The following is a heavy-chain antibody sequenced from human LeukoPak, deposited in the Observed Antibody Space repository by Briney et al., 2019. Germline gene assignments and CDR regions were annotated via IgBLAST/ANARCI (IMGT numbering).Heavy chain of an antibody. Sequence: GGSLRLSCAASGFTFSDHYIDWVRQAPGKGLEWVARTRNKVNSYTTAYAASVTGRFTVSRDDPSNSVYLQMNSLKIEDTAVYYCARSMHGEGQRIIDFDYWGQGSLLTVSS. CDR1: GFTFSDHY. J-gene: IGHJ4*02. V-gene: IGHV3-72*01. CDR3: ARSMHGEGQRIIDFDY. CDR2: TRNKVNSYTT. D-gene: IGHD2-21*01.